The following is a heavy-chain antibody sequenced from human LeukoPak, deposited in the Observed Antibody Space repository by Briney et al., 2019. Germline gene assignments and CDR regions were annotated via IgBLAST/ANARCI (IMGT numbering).Heavy chain of an antibody. CDR1: GFSFISYG. D-gene: IGHD4-17*01. CDR3: AKRPSDYGDYVSYFDY. Sequence: QPGGSLRLSCAASGFSFISYGMHWVRQAPGKGLEWAGVISDDGRRKDYADSVKGRFTISRDNSKDTLYLQMNSLRAEDTAVYYCAKRPSDYGDYVSYFDYWGQGTLVTVSS. CDR2: ISDDGRRK. V-gene: IGHV3-30*18. J-gene: IGHJ4*02.